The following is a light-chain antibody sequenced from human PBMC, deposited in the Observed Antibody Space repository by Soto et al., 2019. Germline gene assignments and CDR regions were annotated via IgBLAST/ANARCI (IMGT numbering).Light chain of an antibody. V-gene: IGKV3-15*01. CDR3: QQYNNWPPYT. CDR1: QSGSSN. Sequence: EIVMTQSPATRSFSPGARATLSCRASQSGSSNLAWYQQKPGQAPRLLIYGASTRATGIPARFSGSWSGTEFTLTINSLQYEDFAVYSWQQYNNWPPYTFGQGTKLETK. CDR2: GAS. J-gene: IGKJ2*01.